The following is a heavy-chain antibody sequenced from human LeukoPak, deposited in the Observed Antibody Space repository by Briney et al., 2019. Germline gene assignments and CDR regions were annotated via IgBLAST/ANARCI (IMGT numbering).Heavy chain of an antibody. CDR1: GLTFSYYW. CDR2: IKQDGSEK. Sequence: PGGSLRLSCATSGLTFSYYWMTWVRQAPGKGLEWVANIKQDGSEKYYVDSVKGRFTISRDNAEKSVYLQMNSLRAEDTAVYYCAREPSAAGYSDAFDYWGQGALVTVSS. D-gene: IGHD5-18*01. V-gene: IGHV3-7*03. J-gene: IGHJ4*02. CDR3: AREPSAAGYSDAFDY.